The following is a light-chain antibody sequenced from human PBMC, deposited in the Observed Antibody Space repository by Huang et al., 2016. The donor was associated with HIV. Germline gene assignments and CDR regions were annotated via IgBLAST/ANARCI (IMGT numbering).Light chain of an antibody. Sequence: IVMTQTPLSLSVTPGQPASNSCKSSQGLLYREKIYLYWYLQKPGQYQQLLIYELSNRFSGVPDRFSGSGSPTDFTLKISRVETEDVGVYYCMQGKQLPYTFGQGTRLEIK. CDR1: QGLLYREKIY. J-gene: IGKJ2*01. CDR3: MQGKQLPYT. V-gene: IGKV2-29*02. CDR2: ELS.